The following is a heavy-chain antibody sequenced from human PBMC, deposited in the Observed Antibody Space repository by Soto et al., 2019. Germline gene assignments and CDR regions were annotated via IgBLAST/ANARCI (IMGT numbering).Heavy chain of an antibody. CDR1: GFTFSSYS. V-gene: IGHV3-21*01. J-gene: IGHJ4*02. CDR3: ARVPSSDLSSGVFDY. D-gene: IGHD6-19*01. Sequence: RGSLRLSCAASGFTFSSYSMNWVRQAPGKGLEWVSSISSSSSYIYYADSVKGRFTISRDNAKNSLYLQMNSLRAEDTAVYYCARVPSSDLSSGVFDYWGQGTLVTVS. CDR2: ISSSSSYI.